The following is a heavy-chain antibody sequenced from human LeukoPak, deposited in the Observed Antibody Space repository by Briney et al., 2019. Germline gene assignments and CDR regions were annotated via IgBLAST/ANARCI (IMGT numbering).Heavy chain of an antibody. CDR2: IIPIFGTA. D-gene: IGHD5-24*01. Sequence: SVKVSCKASGGTFISYAISWVRQAPGQGLEWMGGIIPIFGTANYAQKFQGRVTITADESTSTAYMELSSLRSEDTAVYYCARDGPTLTGEMAEGDAFDIWGQGTMVTVSS. CDR3: ARDGPTLTGEMAEGDAFDI. J-gene: IGHJ3*02. V-gene: IGHV1-69*13. CDR1: GGTFISYA.